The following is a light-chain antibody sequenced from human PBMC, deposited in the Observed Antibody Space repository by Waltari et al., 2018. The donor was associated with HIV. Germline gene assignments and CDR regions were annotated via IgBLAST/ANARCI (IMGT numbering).Light chain of an antibody. Sequence: QSVLTQPPSASGTPGQRVPISCSGSSSNIGSNYAYWYQQLPGTAPKLLIYRNNQRPSGVPDRFSGSKSGTSASLAISGLRSDDEADYYCAAWDGSLSAYVLFGGGTKLTVL. CDR1: SSNIGSNY. J-gene: IGLJ2*01. CDR3: AAWDGSLSAYVL. CDR2: RNN. V-gene: IGLV1-47*01.